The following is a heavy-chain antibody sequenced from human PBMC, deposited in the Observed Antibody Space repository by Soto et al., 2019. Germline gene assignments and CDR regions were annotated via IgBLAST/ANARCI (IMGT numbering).Heavy chain of an antibody. Sequence: GASVKVSCKAAGYTFTIYGISWVRQAPGQGLEWMGWISAYNGNTNYAQKLQGGVTMTTDTSTSTAYMELRSLRSDDTAVYYCARDISDILTGYYYYYYYYMDVWGKGTTVTVSS. CDR1: GYTFTIYG. D-gene: IGHD3-9*01. V-gene: IGHV1-18*01. CDR3: ARDISDILTGYYYYYYYYMDV. J-gene: IGHJ6*03. CDR2: ISAYNGNT.